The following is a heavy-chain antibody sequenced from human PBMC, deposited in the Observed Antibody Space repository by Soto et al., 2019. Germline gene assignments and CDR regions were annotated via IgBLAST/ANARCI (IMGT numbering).Heavy chain of an antibody. CDR1: GYTFTSYD. CDR2: MNPNSGNT. D-gene: IGHD4-17*01. V-gene: IGHV1-8*01. J-gene: IGHJ3*02. Sequence: AASVKVSCKASGYTFTSYDINWVRQATGQGLEWMGWMNPNSGNTGYAQKFQGRVTMTRNTSISTAYMELSSLRSEDTAVYYCARAMRKTTVVTRGLDAFDIWGQGTMVTASS. CDR3: ARAMRKTTVVTRGLDAFDI.